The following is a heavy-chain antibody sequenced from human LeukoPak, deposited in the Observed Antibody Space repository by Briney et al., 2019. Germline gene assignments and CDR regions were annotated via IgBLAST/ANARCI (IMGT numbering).Heavy chain of an antibody. J-gene: IGHJ3*02. CDR3: ARYRIVVVPAAIGAFDI. CDR1: GGSFSGYY. V-gene: IGHV4-34*01. D-gene: IGHD2-2*02. CDR2: INHSGST. Sequence: SETLSLTCAVYGGSFSGYYWSWIRQPPGKGREWIGEINHSGSTNYNPSLKSRVTISVDTSKNQFSLKLSSVTAADTAVYYCARYRIVVVPAAIGAFDIWGQGTMVTVSS.